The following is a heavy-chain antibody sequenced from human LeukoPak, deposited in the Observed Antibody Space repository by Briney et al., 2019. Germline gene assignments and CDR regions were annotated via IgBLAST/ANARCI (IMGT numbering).Heavy chain of an antibody. J-gene: IGHJ3*02. CDR3: ARSEEYLGGGWYLYAFDI. V-gene: IGHV4-59*01. CDR1: GGSISSYY. Sequence: PSETLSLTCTVFGGSISSYYWSWIRQPPGKGLEWIGYIYYSGSTNYNPSLKSRVTISVDTSKNQFSLKLSSVTAADTAVYYCARSEEYLGGGWYLYAFDIWGQGTMVTVSS. D-gene: IGHD6-19*01. CDR2: IYYSGST.